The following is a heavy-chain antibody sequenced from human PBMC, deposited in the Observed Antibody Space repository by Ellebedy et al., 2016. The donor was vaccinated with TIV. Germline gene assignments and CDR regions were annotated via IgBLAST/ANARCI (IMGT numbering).Heavy chain of an antibody. Sequence: PGGSLRLSCAASGFPFNNYYMSWIRQAPGKGLEWVSYMRSSDSAIYYADSVKGRFTISRDNAKKSLYLQMNNLRAEDTAIYYCARGEDGYLDHFHDWGQGTLVIVSS. D-gene: IGHD5-24*01. V-gene: IGHV3-11*04. J-gene: IGHJ4*02. CDR3: ARGEDGYLDHFHD. CDR1: GFPFNNYY. CDR2: MRSSDSAI.